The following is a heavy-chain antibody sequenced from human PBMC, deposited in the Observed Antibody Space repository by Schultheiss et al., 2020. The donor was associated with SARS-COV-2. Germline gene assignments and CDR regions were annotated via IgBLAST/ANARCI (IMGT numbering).Heavy chain of an antibody. J-gene: IGHJ4*02. CDR3: ARGSSYSGYGN. D-gene: IGHD5-12*01. CDR2: IYYSGST. V-gene: IGHV4-31*01. CDR1: GGSISSYY. Sequence: SETLSLTCTVSGGSISSYYWSWIRQHPGKGLEWIGYIYYSGSTYYNPSLKSLVTISVDTSKNQFSLKLSSVTAADTAVYYCARGSSYSGYGNWGQGTLVTVSS.